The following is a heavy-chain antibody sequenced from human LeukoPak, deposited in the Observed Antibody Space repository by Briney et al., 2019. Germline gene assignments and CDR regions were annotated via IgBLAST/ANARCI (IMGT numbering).Heavy chain of an antibody. CDR2: INQDESVK. D-gene: IGHD5/OR15-5a*01. V-gene: IGHV3-7*01. CDR3: ARDPGSSAFDY. J-gene: IGHJ4*02. CDR1: GFTFTNYW. Sequence: GGSLRLSCAASGFTFTNYWMTWVRQAPGKGLEFVANINQDESVKNYVDSVKGRFTISRDNAENSLHLQKNNLRVEDTAVYYCARDPGSSAFDYWGQGTLVTVSS.